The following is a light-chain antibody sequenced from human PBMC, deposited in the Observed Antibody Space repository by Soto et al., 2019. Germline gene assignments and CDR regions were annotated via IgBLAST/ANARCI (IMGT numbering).Light chain of an antibody. CDR2: DAS. V-gene: IGKV3-11*01. J-gene: IGKJ4*01. Sequence: EIVLTQSPVTLSFSPWERATLSWKGSQSVSNYLAWYQQKPGQAPRLLIYDASNRASGIPARFSGSGSGTDFTLTISSLDPEDFAVYYCQQRSNWPPVTFGGGTKVDIK. CDR3: QQRSNWPPVT. CDR1: QSVSNY.